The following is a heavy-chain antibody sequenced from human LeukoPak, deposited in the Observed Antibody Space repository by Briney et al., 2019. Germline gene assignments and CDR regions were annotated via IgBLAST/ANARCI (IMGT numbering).Heavy chain of an antibody. V-gene: IGHV3-23*01. D-gene: IGHD3-22*01. CDR2: ISGRGST. CDR3: AKDGGSTGYCFDY. CDR1: GFTFSNYA. Sequence: PGGSLRLSCVASGFTFSNYAMSWVRQAPGKGLEWVSTISGRGSTNYADSVKGRFTISRDNSKNTLYVQTTSLRAEDTAIYYCAKDGGSTGYCFDYWGQGTLVTVSS. J-gene: IGHJ4*02.